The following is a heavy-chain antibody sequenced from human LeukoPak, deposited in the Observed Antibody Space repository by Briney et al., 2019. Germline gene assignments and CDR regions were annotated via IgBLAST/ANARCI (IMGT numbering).Heavy chain of an antibody. J-gene: IGHJ4*02. Sequence: ASVKVSCKASGYTFTGYYMRWVRQAPGQGLEWMGRINPNSGGTNYAQKFQGRVTMTRDTSLSPAYMELSRLRSDDTAVYYCARGPRGIFGVVIRYYFDYWGQGTLVTVSS. D-gene: IGHD3-3*01. V-gene: IGHV1-2*06. CDR1: GYTFTGYY. CDR3: ARGPRGIFGVVIRYYFDY. CDR2: INPNSGGT.